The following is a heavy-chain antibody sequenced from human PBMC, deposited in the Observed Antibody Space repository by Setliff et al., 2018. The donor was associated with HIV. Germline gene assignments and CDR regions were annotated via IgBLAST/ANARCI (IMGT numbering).Heavy chain of an antibody. CDR3: ARQTWEYYDTLTGYYRSPKNFDS. Sequence: TLSLTCTVPGGSINRSNYYWGWIRQPPGKGLEWIGTISYTGSTYYDPSLKSRVTISLDTSKNQFFLKLSSVTAPDTAIYYCARQTWEYYDTLTGYYRSPKNFDSWGQGTLVTVSS. V-gene: IGHV4-39*01. D-gene: IGHD3-9*01. J-gene: IGHJ4*02. CDR1: GGSINRSNYY. CDR2: ISYTGST.